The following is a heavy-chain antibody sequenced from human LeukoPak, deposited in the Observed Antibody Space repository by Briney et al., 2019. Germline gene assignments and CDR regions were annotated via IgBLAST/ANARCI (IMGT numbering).Heavy chain of an antibody. CDR3: ARGPYYNRSDAFDL. Sequence: PGGSLRLTCAASGFIFRNFAMQWVRQAPGKGLEWVGVMWTDRSDKYYADSVKGRFTISRDNSRNVLYLQMNSLRAEDTAVYYCARGPYYNRSDAFDLWGRGTAVTVFS. CDR2: MWTDRSDK. J-gene: IGHJ3*01. V-gene: IGHV3-33*01. CDR1: GFIFRNFA. D-gene: IGHD3-10*01.